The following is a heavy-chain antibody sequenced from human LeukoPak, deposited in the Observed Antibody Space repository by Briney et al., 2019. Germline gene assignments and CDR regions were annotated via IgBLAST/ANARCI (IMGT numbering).Heavy chain of an antibody. CDR1: GFTFSSYS. CDR2: ISSSSSYI. CDR3: ASEESYGSGFDY. Sequence: PGGSLRLSCAASGFTFSSYSMNWVRQAPGKGLEWVSSISSSSSYIYYADSVKGRFTISRDNAKNSLYLQMNSLRAEDTAVYYCASEESYGSGFDYWGQGTLVTVSS. D-gene: IGHD5-18*01. J-gene: IGHJ4*02. V-gene: IGHV3-21*01.